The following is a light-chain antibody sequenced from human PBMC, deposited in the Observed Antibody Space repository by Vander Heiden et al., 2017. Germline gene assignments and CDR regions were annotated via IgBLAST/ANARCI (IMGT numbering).Light chain of an antibody. V-gene: IGKV3-20*01. CDR2: GAS. CDR1: QSVSSSY. Sequence: EIVLTQSPGTLSLSPGERATLSCRASQSVSSSYLAWYQQKTGQAPRFLIYGASSRATGIPDRFSGSGSGTDFTLTISRLEPEDFAVYYCQQYGSSPLTFGGGTKVESK. J-gene: IGKJ4*01. CDR3: QQYGSSPLT.